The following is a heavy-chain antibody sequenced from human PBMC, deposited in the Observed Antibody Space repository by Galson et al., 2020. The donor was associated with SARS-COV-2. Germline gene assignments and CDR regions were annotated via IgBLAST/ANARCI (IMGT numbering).Heavy chain of an antibody. CDR2: IYYSGNT. Sequence: ASETLSLTCTVSGGPISPYYWSWIRQPPGKGLEWIGYIYYSGNTNYNPSLKSRLTISIDRSKNQFSLKLSSVTAADTAVYYCARFWGGFDSWGQGTMVSVSS. V-gene: IGHV4-59*08. CDR1: GGPISPYY. D-gene: IGHD7-27*01. CDR3: ARFWGGFDS. J-gene: IGHJ3*02.